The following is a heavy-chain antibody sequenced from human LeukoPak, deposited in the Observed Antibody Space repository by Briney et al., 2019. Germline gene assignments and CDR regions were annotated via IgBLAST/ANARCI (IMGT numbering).Heavy chain of an antibody. CDR1: GFSFSTYA. Sequence: GGSLRLSCAASGFSFSTYAMSWVRQAPGKGLGWVSGISGGGSSTYYADSVKGRFTISRDNSKNTLYLQMSSLRAEDTAVYYCAKDRAYTGSPRAFDIWGQGTMVTVSS. J-gene: IGHJ3*02. CDR3: AKDRAYTGSPRAFDI. V-gene: IGHV3-23*01. CDR2: ISGGGSST. D-gene: IGHD1-26*01.